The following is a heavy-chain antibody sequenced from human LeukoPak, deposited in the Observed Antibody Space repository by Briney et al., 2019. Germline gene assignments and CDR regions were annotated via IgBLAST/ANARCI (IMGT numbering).Heavy chain of an antibody. D-gene: IGHD2-15*01. V-gene: IGHV4-59*01. Sequence: PSETLSLTCTVSGGSISSYYWSWIRQPPGKGLEWIGYIYYSGSTNYNSSLKSRVTISVDTSKNQFSLKLSSVTAADTAVYYCARAGGYCGRISCPYYFDYWGQGSLVAVSS. CDR3: ARAGGYCGRISCPYYFDY. J-gene: IGHJ4*02. CDR2: IYYSGST. CDR1: GGSISSYY.